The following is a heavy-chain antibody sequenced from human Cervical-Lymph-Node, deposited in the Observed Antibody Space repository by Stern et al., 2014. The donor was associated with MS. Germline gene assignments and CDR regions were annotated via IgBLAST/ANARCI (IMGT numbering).Heavy chain of an antibody. CDR1: GGTFSSYT. Sequence: QLVESGAEVKKPGSSVKVSCKAFGGTFSSYTMSWVRQAPGQGLEWMGRSTPIVGTTNYAQKFQDRVTITADKFTSTAYMALNSLRSEDTAVYYCAREALLGGNYYALDVWGQGTTVTVSS. V-gene: IGHV1-69*06. J-gene: IGHJ6*02. CDR2: STPIVGTT. CDR3: AREALLGGNYYALDV. D-gene: IGHD2-15*01.